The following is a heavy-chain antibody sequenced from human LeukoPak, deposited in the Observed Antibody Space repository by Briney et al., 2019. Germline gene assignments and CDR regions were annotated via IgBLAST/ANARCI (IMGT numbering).Heavy chain of an antibody. D-gene: IGHD6-13*01. CDR3: ARPRMVMGSSWPLFDY. CDR2: INPSGGST. CDR1: GYTFTSYY. V-gene: IGHV1-46*01. Sequence: GASVKVSCKASGYTFTSYYMHWVRQAPGQGLEWMGIINPSGGSTSYAQKFQGRVTMTRDTSTSTVYVELSSLRSEDTAVYYCARPRMVMGSSWPLFDYWGQGTLVTVSS. J-gene: IGHJ4*02.